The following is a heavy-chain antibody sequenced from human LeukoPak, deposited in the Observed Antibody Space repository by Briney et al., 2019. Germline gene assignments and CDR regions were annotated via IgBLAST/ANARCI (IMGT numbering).Heavy chain of an antibody. Sequence: SVKVSCKASGYTFTSYGISWVRQAPGQGLEWMGWISAYNGNTNYAQKLQGRVTMTTDTSTSTAYMELRSLRSEDTAVYYCAILDIVVLPAAIPGDYWGQGTLVTVSS. CDR1: GYTFTSYG. CDR2: ISAYNGNT. V-gene: IGHV1-18*01. CDR3: AILDIVVLPAAIPGDY. D-gene: IGHD2-2*01. J-gene: IGHJ4*02.